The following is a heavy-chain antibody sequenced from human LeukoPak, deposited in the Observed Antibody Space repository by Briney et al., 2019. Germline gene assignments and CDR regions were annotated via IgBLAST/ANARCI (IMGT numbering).Heavy chain of an antibody. CDR2: ISPSGNTM. V-gene: IGHV3-48*03. CDR3: GRDEVGPTTEFDS. J-gene: IGHJ4*02. CDR1: GFTFSSYE. Sequence: GGSLRLSCAASGFTFSSYEMNWVRQAPGKGLEWISYISPSGNTMYYADSVKGRFTISRDNAKNSLYLQMNSLRDEGTAVYYCGRDEVGPTTEFDSWGQGTLVTVSS. D-gene: IGHD1-26*01.